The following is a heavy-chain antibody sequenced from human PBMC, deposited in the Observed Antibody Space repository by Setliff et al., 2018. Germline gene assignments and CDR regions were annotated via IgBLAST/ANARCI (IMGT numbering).Heavy chain of an antibody. J-gene: IGHJ4*02. D-gene: IGHD5-12*01. CDR1: TFSSYW. CDR2: IYYSGST. V-gene: IGHV4-39*07. Sequence: TFSSYWMSWVRQPPGKGLEWIGSIYYSGSTYYNPSLKSRVTISVDTSKNQFSLKLSSVTAADTAVYYCARGPRDGYNSGLDYWGQGALVTVSS. CDR3: ARGPRDGYNSGLDY.